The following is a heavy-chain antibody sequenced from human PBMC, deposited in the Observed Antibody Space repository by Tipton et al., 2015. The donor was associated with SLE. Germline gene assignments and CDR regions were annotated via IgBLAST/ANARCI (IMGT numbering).Heavy chain of an antibody. CDR1: GFTFSDHN. V-gene: IGHV3-7*01. CDR2: INQDGSEK. CDR3: ARNYDWDY. J-gene: IGHJ4*02. D-gene: IGHD5-12*01. Sequence: SLRLSCAASGFTFSDHNMDWVRQAPGKGLEWVANINQDGSEKYYVDSVKGRFTISRDNAKNSLYLQMNSLRGEDTAVYYCARNYDWDYWGQGTLVSVSS.